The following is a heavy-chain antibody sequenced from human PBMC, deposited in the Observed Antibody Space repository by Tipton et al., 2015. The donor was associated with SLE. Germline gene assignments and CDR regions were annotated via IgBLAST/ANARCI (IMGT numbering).Heavy chain of an antibody. Sequence: WIGELNHSESTYYNPSLKSRVTISVDTSKTQFSLRLSSAAAADTAVYYCARPRSGVGTTPYDMDVWGQGTTVTVSS. CDR2: LNHSEST. V-gene: IGHV4-34*01. CDR3: ARPRSGVGTTPYDMDV. D-gene: IGHD1-26*01. J-gene: IGHJ6*02.